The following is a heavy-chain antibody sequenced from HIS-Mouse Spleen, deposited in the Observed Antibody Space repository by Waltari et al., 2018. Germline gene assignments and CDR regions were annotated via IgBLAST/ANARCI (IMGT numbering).Heavy chain of an antibody. D-gene: IGHD6-13*01. CDR3: AREIPYSSSWYDWYFDL. J-gene: IGHJ2*01. Sequence: QLQLQESGPGLVKPSETLSLTCTVSGGSISSSSYYWGWIRQPPGKGVEWIGSISYSGGTYYNPSLKSRVTISVDTSKNQFSLKLSSVTAADTAVYYCAREIPYSSSWYDWYFDLWGRGTLVTVSS. CDR1: GGSISSSSYY. CDR2: ISYSGGT. V-gene: IGHV4-39*07.